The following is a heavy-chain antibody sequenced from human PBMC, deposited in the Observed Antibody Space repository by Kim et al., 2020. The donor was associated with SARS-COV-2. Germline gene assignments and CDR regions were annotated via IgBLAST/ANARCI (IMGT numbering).Heavy chain of an antibody. Sequence: SETLSLTCAVYGGSFSGYDWSWIRQPPGKGLEWIGEIKHSGSTKYNPSLKSRVTISVNTSKNKFSLKLSSVTAADTAVYYCARGLTVTRIYYYCYGMDVWGQGTTVTVSS. CDR1: GGSFSGYD. J-gene: IGHJ6*02. D-gene: IGHD4-17*01. CDR3: ARGLTVTRIYYYCYGMDV. V-gene: IGHV4-34*01. CDR2: IKHSGST.